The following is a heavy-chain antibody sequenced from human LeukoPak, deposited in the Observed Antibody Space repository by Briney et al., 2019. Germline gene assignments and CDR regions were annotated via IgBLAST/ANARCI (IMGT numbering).Heavy chain of an antibody. CDR3: ARHPPEVDGYFEYYFDY. D-gene: IGHD3-22*01. V-gene: IGHV4-59*08. J-gene: IGHJ4*02. CDR2: IYYSGST. Sequence: SETLSLTCTVSGGSISSYYWSWIRQPPGKGLEWIGYIYYSGSTNYNPSLKSRVTISVDTSKNQFSLKLSSVTAADTAVYYCARHPPEVDGYFEYYFDYWGQGTLVTVSS. CDR1: GGSISSYY.